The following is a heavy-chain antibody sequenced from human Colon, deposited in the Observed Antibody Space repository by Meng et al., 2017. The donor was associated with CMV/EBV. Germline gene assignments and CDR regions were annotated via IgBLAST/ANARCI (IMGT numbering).Heavy chain of an antibody. V-gene: IGHV3-48*01. D-gene: IGHD3-3*01. J-gene: IGHJ6*02. CDR1: GFTFNRYN. Sequence: GESLKISCAPSGFTFNRYNLNWVRQAPGKGLEWVSYISNTGSTIYYADSVKGRFTISRDNAKNSLYLQMNSLRAEDTAVYYCARDPSFITISGDLIYGLDVWGQGTTVTVSS. CDR3: ARDPSFITISGDLIYGLDV. CDR2: ISNTGSTI.